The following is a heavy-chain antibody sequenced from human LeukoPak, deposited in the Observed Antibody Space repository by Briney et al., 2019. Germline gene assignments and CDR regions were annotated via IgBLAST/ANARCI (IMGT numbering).Heavy chain of an antibody. Sequence: PGGSLRLSCAASGFIYTSYIMNWVRQAPGKGLEWISAIYARSNTTFYADSVKGRFTISRDNSKNTMYLHMNSLRAEDTAIYYCAKRYSNSFDYWGQGTQVTVSS. CDR3: AKRYSNSFDY. CDR2: IYARSNTT. J-gene: IGHJ4*02. D-gene: IGHD6-13*01. V-gene: IGHV3-23*01. CDR1: GFIYTSYI.